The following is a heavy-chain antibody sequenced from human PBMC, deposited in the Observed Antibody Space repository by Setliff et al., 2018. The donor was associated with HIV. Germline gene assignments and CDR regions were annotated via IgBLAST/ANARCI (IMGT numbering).Heavy chain of an antibody. CDR3: ARDISYGSNWPDY. D-gene: IGHD6-19*01. CDR1: GFTFSNYE. V-gene: IGHV3-48*03. CDR2: ISSSGSTD. J-gene: IGHJ4*02. Sequence: GGSLRLSCAASGFTFSNYEMNWVRQAPGKGLEWVSYISSSGSTDYYADSVKGRFTISRDSSTLYLQMNSLRVEDTAVYYCARDISYGSNWPDYWGQGTLVTVSS.